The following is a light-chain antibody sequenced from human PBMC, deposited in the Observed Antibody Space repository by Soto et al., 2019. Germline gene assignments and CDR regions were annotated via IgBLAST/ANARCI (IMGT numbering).Light chain of an antibody. CDR1: QSINTW. J-gene: IGKJ1*01. CDR2: DAS. V-gene: IGKV1-5*01. CDR3: QEYNFYSRT. Sequence: DIQMTQSPSTLSASVGDRVTITCRASQSINTWLAWYQQKPGKAPKLLIFDASSLQSGVPSRFSGTGSGTDFTLTISSLQPDDFATYYCQEYNFYSRTFGQGTKVDIK.